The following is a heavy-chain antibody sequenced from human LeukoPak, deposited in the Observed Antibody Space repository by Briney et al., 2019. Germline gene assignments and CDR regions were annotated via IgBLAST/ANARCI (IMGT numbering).Heavy chain of an antibody. J-gene: IGHJ4*02. V-gene: IGHV3-23*01. CDR1: GFTFSSYA. Sequence: GGSLRLSCAASGFTFSSYAMSWVRQAPGKGLEWVSAISGSGGSTYCADSVKGRFTISRDNSKNTLYLQMNSLRAEDTAVYYCATVHSSGWPYYFDYWGQGTLVTVSS. D-gene: IGHD6-19*01. CDR3: ATVHSSGWPYYFDY. CDR2: ISGSGGST.